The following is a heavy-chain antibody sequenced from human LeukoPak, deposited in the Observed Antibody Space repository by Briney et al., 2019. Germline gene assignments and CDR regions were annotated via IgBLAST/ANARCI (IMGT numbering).Heavy chain of an antibody. J-gene: IGHJ5*02. Sequence: GGSLRLSCTASGFTFGDYAMSWVRQAPGKGLEWVGFIRSKAYGGTTEYAASVKGRFTISRDDSKSIAYLQMNSLKTEDTAVYYCTRDYYYDSSGYYNWFDPWGQGTLVTVSS. CDR2: IRSKAYGGTT. V-gene: IGHV3-49*04. CDR3: TRDYYYDSSGYYNWFDP. D-gene: IGHD3-22*01. CDR1: GFTFGDYA.